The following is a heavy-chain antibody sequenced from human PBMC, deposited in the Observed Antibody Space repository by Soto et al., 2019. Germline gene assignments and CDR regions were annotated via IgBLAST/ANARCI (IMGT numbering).Heavy chain of an antibody. CDR2: IRTKANDYAT. D-gene: IGHD3-10*01. CDR1: GFTISDSA. V-gene: IGHV3-73*01. J-gene: IGHJ4*02. CDR3: TRRRFGDYHLDY. Sequence: GGSLRLSCAASGFTISDSAMHWVRQASGKGLEWVGRIRTKANDYATAYAASVEGRFTISREDSENTTYLQMHSLKAEDTAVYYCTRRRFGDYHLDYWGQGTLVTVSS.